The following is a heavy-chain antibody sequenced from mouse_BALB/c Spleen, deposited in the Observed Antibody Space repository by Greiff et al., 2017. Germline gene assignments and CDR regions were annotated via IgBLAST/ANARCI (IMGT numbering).Heavy chain of an antibody. Sequence: EVKLMESGGGLVQPGGSLKLSCAASGFTFSSYTMSWVRQTPEKRLEWVAYISNGGGSTYYPDTVKGRFTISRDNAKNTLYLQMSSLKSEDTAMYYCARHNYYGEGGHFDVWGAGTTVTVSS. CDR2: ISNGGGST. D-gene: IGHD1-1*01. V-gene: IGHV5-12-2*01. CDR3: ARHNYYGEGGHFDV. CDR1: GFTFSSYT. J-gene: IGHJ1*01.